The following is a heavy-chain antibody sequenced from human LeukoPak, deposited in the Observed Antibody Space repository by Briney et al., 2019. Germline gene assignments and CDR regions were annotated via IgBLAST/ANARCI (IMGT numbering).Heavy chain of an antibody. CDR1: GGSFSAYY. CDR3: ARAGYYDFWSGTPRDAFDI. V-gene: IGHV4-34*01. J-gene: IGHJ3*02. CDR2: INHSGST. Sequence: SETLSLTCAVYGGSFSAYYWSWIRQPPGKGLEWIGEINHSGSTNYNPSLKSRVTISVDTSKNQFSLKLSSVTAADTAVYYCARAGYYDFWSGTPRDAFDIWGQGTMVTVSS. D-gene: IGHD3-3*01.